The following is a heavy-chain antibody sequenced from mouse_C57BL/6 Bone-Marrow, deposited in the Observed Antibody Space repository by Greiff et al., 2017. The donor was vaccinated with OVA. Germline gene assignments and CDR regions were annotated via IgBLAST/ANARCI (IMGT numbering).Heavy chain of an antibody. D-gene: IGHD1-1*01. J-gene: IGHJ1*03. CDR1: GFSLSTSGMG. V-gene: IGHV8-12*01. CDR3: ARSDVRDYYGSSYWWYFDV. Sequence: QVTLKESGPGLLQSSQTLSLTCSFSGFSLSTSGMGVSWLRQPSGQGLEWLAHIYWDDDKRYNPSLKSRLTISKDTSRNQVFLKVTSVDTADTATYYCARSDVRDYYGSSYWWYFDVWGTGTTVTVSS. CDR2: IYWDDDK.